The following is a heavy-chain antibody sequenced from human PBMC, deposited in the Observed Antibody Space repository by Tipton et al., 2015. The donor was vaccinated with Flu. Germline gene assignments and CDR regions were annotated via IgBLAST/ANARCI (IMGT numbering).Heavy chain of an antibody. D-gene: IGHD3-3*01. CDR1: GGSFSGYY. CDR3: ARTRTGGDDFWSGYYSFDY. Sequence: TLSLTCAVYGGSFSGYYWSWIRQPPGKGLEWIGEINHSGSTNYNPSLKSRVTISVDTSKNQFSLKLSSVTAADTAVYYCARTRTGGDDFWSGYYSFDYWGQGTLVTVSS. CDR2: INHSGST. V-gene: IGHV4-34*01. J-gene: IGHJ4*02.